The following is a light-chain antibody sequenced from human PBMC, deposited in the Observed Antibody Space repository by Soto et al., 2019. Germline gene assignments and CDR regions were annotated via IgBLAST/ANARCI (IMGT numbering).Light chain of an antibody. V-gene: IGLV1-51*01. CDR2: DND. CDR1: SSNIGSNY. CDR3: GTWDNSLSAVL. Sequence: QSVLTQPPSVSAAPGQKVTISCSGSSSNIGSNYVSWYQQLPGTAPKLLIYDNDRRPSGIPDRFSGSKSGTSATLAITGLQTGDEADFYCGTWDNSLSAVLFGGGTKLTVL. J-gene: IGLJ2*01.